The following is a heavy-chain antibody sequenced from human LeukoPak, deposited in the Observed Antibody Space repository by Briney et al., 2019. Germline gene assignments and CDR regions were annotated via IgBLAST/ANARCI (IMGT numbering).Heavy chain of an antibody. CDR1: GFTFSTYS. CDR3: ARATYFTDAFDI. Sequence: GGSLRLSCAASGFTFSTYSGNWIRQAPGKGLEWVSSISDDSNYIFYADSVKGRFTISRDNAKNSLYLQMNSLRAEDTAVYYCARATYFTDAFDIWGQGTMVTVSS. D-gene: IGHD3-9*01. CDR2: ISDDSNYI. V-gene: IGHV3-21*01. J-gene: IGHJ3*02.